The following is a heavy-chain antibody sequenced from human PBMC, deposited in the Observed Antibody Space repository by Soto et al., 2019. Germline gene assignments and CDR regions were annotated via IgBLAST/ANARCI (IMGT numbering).Heavy chain of an antibody. CDR1: GFTFSSYA. J-gene: IGHJ4*02. V-gene: IGHV3-23*01. CDR2: ISGSGGST. Sequence: EVQLLESGGGLVQPGGSLRLSCAASGFTFSSYAMSWVRQAPGKGLEWVSAISGSGGSTYYADSVKGRFTISRDNSKNGLNLQMNSLRAEDTAVYYCAKDPRTLTYYDFWSCYYTPYYFDYWGQGTLVTVSS. D-gene: IGHD3-3*01. CDR3: AKDPRTLTYYDFWSCYYTPYYFDY.